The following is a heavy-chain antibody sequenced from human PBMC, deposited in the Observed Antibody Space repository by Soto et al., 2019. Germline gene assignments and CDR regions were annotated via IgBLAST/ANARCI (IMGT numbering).Heavy chain of an antibody. Sequence: GASVKVSCKASGFTFTSSAVQWVRQARGQRLEWIGWIVVGSGNTNYAQKFQERVTITRDMSTSTAYMELSSLRSEDTAVYYCAAYAGWEDWESYYYYGMDIWGQGTTVTVSS. CDR1: GFTFTSSA. J-gene: IGHJ6*02. CDR2: IVVGSGNT. V-gene: IGHV1-58*01. CDR3: AAYAGWEDWESYYYYGMDI. D-gene: IGHD6-19*01.